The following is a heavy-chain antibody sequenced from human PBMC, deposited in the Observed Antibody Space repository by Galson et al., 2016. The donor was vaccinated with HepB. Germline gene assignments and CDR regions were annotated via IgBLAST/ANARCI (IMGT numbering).Heavy chain of an antibody. CDR1: GYSFTTYG. V-gene: IGHV1-3*01. Sequence: SVKVSCKASGYSFTTYGLHWVRQASGQRLEWMGWINPGNGDAKYSEKFQGRVIITRDTSATTAYMEVSSLRSEDSAVYYCARDSGDDYGDYGRGGRYYYYAMDVWGQGTTVTVSS. J-gene: IGHJ6*02. CDR3: ARDSGDDYGDYGRGGRYYYYAMDV. D-gene: IGHD4-17*01. CDR2: INPGNGDA.